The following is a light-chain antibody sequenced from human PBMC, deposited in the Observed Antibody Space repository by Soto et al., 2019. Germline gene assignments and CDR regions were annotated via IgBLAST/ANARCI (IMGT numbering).Light chain of an antibody. CDR3: QHRMNWPLT. Sequence: EVAMAQTPVTLSVSPGERATLSCRASQRLNINLAWYQQKPGQAPRLLIYDASNRASGTPARFSGSGSETDFTLTISSLEPEDIAVYYCQHRMNWPLTFGQGTRLEI. CDR2: DAS. J-gene: IGKJ5*01. CDR1: QRLNIN. V-gene: IGKV3-11*01.